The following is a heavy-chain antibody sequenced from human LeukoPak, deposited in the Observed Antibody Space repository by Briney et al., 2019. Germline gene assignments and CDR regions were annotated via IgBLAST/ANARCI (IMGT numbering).Heavy chain of an antibody. Sequence: PSETLSLTCAVYGGSFSGYYWSWIRPPPGKGLEWIGEINHSGSTNYNPSLKSRVTISVDTSKNQFSLKLSSVTAADTAVYYCARGVRYYYGSGSSINDYWGQGTLVTVSS. V-gene: IGHV4-34*01. D-gene: IGHD3-10*01. CDR2: INHSGST. CDR1: GGSFSGYY. CDR3: ARGVRYYYGSGSSINDY. J-gene: IGHJ4*02.